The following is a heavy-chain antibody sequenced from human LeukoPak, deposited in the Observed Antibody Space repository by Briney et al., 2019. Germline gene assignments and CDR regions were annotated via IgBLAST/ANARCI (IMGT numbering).Heavy chain of an antibody. CDR3: AKDRIAVAAPGWFVP. J-gene: IGHJ5*02. V-gene: IGHV3-23*01. CDR1: GFTFSSYA. Sequence: PGGSLTLSCAASGFTFSSYAMSWVRQAPGKGLEWVSAISGSGGSTYYADSVKGRFTISRDNSKNTLYLQMNSLRAEDTAVYYCAKDRIAVAAPGWFVPWGEGTLVTVSS. CDR2: ISGSGGST. D-gene: IGHD6-19*01.